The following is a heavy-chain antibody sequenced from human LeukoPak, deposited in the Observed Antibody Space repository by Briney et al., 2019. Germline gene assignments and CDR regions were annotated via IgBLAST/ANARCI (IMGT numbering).Heavy chain of an antibody. CDR1: GYTFTSYG. D-gene: IGHD2-2*01. Sequence: VASVKVSCKASGYTFTSYGISWVRQAPGQGLEWMGWISGNNDNPNYGQKFQGRFTVTTGSSTNTAYMELRDLRFDDTAVYYCARDGTSTDDYWGQGTLVTVSS. CDR3: ARDGTSTDDY. J-gene: IGHJ4*02. CDR2: ISGNNDNP. V-gene: IGHV1-18*01.